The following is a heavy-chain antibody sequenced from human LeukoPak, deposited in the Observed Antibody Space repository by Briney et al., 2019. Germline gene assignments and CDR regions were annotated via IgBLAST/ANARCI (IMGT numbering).Heavy chain of an antibody. Sequence: GGSLRLSCAASGFTFSSYGMHWVRQAPGKGLEWVAFIRYDGSNKYYADSVKGRFTISRDNSKNTLYLQMNSLRAEDTAVYYCAKGYYQPQWFDPWGQGTLVTVSS. D-gene: IGHD1-26*01. V-gene: IGHV3-30*02. CDR1: GFTFSSYG. J-gene: IGHJ5*02. CDR2: IRYDGSNK. CDR3: AKGYYQPQWFDP.